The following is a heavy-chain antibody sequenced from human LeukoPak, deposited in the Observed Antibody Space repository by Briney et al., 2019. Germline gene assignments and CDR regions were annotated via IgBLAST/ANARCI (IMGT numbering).Heavy chain of an antibody. CDR2: MNPSSGNT. CDR3: ARGPVEAVFGVSTED. CDR1: GYTFTSYD. J-gene: IGHJ6*02. D-gene: IGHD3-10*02. V-gene: IGHV1-8*01. Sequence: GASMKVFCKASGYTFTSYDINWVRQATGQGLEWMGWMNPSSGNTGYAQKFQGRVSMTRDTSISTAYMELSSLRSEDTAVYYCARGPVEAVFGVSTEDWGQGTTVTVSS.